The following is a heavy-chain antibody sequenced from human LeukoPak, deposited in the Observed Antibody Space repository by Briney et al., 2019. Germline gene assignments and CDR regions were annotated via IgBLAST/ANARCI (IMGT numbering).Heavy chain of an antibody. D-gene: IGHD3-3*01. J-gene: IGHJ6*02. CDR3: ARASTIFGHFAY. CDR1: GGSISGTPYY. V-gene: IGHV4-39*07. CDR2: IYYSGST. Sequence: TSETLSLTCAISGGSISGTPYYWGWIRQPPGKGLEWIGSIYYSGSTYYNPSLKSRLTISVDTSKNQFSLKLSSVTAADTAVYYCARASTIFGHFAYWGQGTTVTVSS.